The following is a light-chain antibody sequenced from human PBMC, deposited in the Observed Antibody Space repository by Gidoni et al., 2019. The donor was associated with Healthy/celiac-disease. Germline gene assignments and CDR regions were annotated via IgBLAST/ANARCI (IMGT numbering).Light chain of an antibody. CDR2: KAS. Sequence: DIQMTQSPSTLSASVGDRVTITCRASQSISSWLAWYQQKPGNAPKLLIYKASSLESGVPSRFSGSGSGTEFTLTISSLQPDDFATYYCQQYNSYSPSYTFGQGTKLEIK. J-gene: IGKJ2*01. CDR1: QSISSW. V-gene: IGKV1-5*03. CDR3: QQYNSYSPSYT.